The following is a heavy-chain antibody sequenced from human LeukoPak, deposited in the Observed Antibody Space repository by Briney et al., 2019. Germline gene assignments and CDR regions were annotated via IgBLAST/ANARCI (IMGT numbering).Heavy chain of an antibody. Sequence: GRSLRLSCAASGFTFSSYGMHWVRQAPGKGLEWVAVIWCDGSNKYYADSVKGRFTISRDNSKNTLYLQMNSLRAEDTAVYYCARQAVAVYYFDYWGQGTLVTVS. CDR1: GFTFSSYG. CDR3: ARQAVAVYYFDY. V-gene: IGHV3-33*01. J-gene: IGHJ4*02. CDR2: IWCDGSNK. D-gene: IGHD6-19*01.